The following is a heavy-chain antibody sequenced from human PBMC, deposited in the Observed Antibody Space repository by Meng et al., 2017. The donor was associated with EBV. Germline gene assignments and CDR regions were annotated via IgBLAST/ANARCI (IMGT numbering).Heavy chain of an antibody. V-gene: IGHV2-5*02. CDR2: IYWDDDK. J-gene: IGHJ4*02. Sequence: QITLNESGPTLVKPTLTLTLTCTSSGFSLSTRGVGVGWIRQPPGKALEWLALIYWDDDKRYSPSLKSRLTITKDTSKNQVVLTMTNMDPVDAATYYCAHIIAARPFDYWGQGTLVTVSS. CDR1: GFSLSTRGVG. CDR3: AHIIAARPFDY. D-gene: IGHD6-6*01.